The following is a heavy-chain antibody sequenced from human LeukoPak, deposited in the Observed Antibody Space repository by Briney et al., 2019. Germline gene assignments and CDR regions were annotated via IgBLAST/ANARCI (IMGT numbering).Heavy chain of an antibody. CDR1: GGSISSSHYY. CDR2: IYYSGST. CDR3: ARGGYYGSGNDFRFDP. D-gene: IGHD3-10*01. Sequence: PSETLSLTCTVSGGSISSSHYYWGWIRQPPGKGLEWIGNIYYSGSTFYNPSLKSRVTISVETSKNQFSLKLKSVTAADTAVYYCARGGYYGSGNDFRFDPWGQGTLVTVSS. V-gene: IGHV4-39*07. J-gene: IGHJ5*02.